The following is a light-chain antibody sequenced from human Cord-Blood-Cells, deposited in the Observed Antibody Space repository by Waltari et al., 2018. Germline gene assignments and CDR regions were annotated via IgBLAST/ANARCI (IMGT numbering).Light chain of an antibody. CDR1: QSISSW. CDR3: QQYNSYSPIFT. CDR2: DAS. J-gene: IGKJ3*01. V-gene: IGKV1-5*01. Sequence: DIQMTQSPFTPSASVGDSVTTTCRASQSISSWLAWYQQNPGKAPKLLTYDASSLESGVPSRFSGSGSGTECTLTIRSLQPDDFATYYCQQYNSYSPIFTFGPGTKVDIK.